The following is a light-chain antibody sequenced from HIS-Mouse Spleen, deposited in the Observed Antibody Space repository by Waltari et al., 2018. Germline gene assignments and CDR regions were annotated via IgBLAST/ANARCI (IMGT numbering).Light chain of an antibody. V-gene: IGLV2-23*01. CDR2: EGS. Sequence: QSALTQPASVSGSPGQSITIPCPGTSSDVGSYNLFSWYQQKPGKAPKLMIYEGSKRPSGVSNRFSGSKSGNTASLTISGLQAEDEADYYCCSYAGSSTFVFGTGTKVTVL. CDR1: SSDVGSYNL. J-gene: IGLJ1*01. CDR3: CSYAGSSTFV.